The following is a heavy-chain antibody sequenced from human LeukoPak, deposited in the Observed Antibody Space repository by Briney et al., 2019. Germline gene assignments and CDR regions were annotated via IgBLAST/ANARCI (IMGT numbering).Heavy chain of an antibody. CDR3: AKDIRNYDIWSGYSDFFDY. CDR2: IRYDGSNK. J-gene: IGHJ4*02. CDR1: GFTFSSYG. Sequence: PGGSLRLSCAASGFTFSSYGMHWVRQAPGKGLEWVAFIRYDGSNKYYADSVKGRFTISRDNSKNTLYLQMNSLRAEDTAVYYCAKDIRNYDIWSGYSDFFDYCGQGTLVTVSS. V-gene: IGHV3-30*02. D-gene: IGHD3-3*01.